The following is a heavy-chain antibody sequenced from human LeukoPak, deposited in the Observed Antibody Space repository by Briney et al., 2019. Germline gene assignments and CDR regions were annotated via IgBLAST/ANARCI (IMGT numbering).Heavy chain of an antibody. J-gene: IGHJ6*03. CDR1: GFTFSSYT. Sequence: GGSLRLSCAASGFTFSSYTMNWVRQAPGKGLEWVSFISTSSSYIYYADSVKGRFTISRDNSKNTLYLQMNSLRAEDTAVYYCAKSGSYYYYYMDVWGKGTTATVSS. D-gene: IGHD1-26*01. CDR2: ISTSSSYI. V-gene: IGHV3-21*04. CDR3: AKSGSYYYYYMDV.